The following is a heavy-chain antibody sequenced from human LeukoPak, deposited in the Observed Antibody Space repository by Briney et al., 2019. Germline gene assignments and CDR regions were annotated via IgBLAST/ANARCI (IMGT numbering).Heavy chain of an antibody. D-gene: IGHD4-17*01. J-gene: IGHJ4*02. Sequence: SETLSLTCTVSGGSISSYYWSWIRQPPGKGLEWIGYIYYSGSTNYNPSLKSRVTISVDTSKNQFSLKLSSVTAADTAVYYCARVTDDGDYNFDYWGQGTLVTVSS. CDR3: ARVTDDGDYNFDY. CDR2: IYYSGST. V-gene: IGHV4-59*01. CDR1: GGSISSYY.